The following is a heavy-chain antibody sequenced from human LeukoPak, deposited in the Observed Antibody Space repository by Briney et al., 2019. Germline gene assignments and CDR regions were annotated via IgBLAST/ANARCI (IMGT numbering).Heavy chain of an antibody. D-gene: IGHD1-26*01. J-gene: IGHJ4*02. CDR3: ARVPPGIVGATEFDY. Sequence: ASVKVSCKASGYTFTSYDINWVRQATGQGLEWMGWMNPNSGNTGYAQKFQGRVTMTTDTSTSTAYMEVRSLRSDDTAVYYCARVPPGIVGATEFDYWGQGTLVTVSS. CDR1: GYTFTSYD. V-gene: IGHV1-8*02. CDR2: MNPNSGNT.